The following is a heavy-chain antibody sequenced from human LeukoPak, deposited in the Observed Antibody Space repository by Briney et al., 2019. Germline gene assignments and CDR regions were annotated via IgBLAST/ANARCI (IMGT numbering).Heavy chain of an antibody. Sequence: SQTLSLTCTVSGGSITSGGYYWSWIRQPPGKGLEWLGYIYHSGSTYYNPSLKSRVTISVDTSKNQFSLKLSSVTAADTAVYYCARLNRMVRGATSWFDPWGQGTLVTVSS. D-gene: IGHD3-10*01. CDR1: GGSITSGGYY. CDR3: ARLNRMVRGATSWFDP. V-gene: IGHV4-30-2*01. CDR2: IYHSGST. J-gene: IGHJ5*02.